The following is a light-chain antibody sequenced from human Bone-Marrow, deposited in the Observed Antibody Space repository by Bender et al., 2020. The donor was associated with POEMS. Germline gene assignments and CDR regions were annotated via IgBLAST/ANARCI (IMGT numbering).Light chain of an antibody. V-gene: IGLV2-14*03. CDR2: DVS. Sequence: QSALTQPASVSGSPGQSITISCTGTSNDVGGYNYVSWYQQRPGKAPKLMIYDVSNRPSGVSNRFSGSKSGNTASLTISGLQAEDEADYYCTSYRSSSTPCVFGTGTKVTVL. CDR3: TSYRSSSTPCV. J-gene: IGLJ1*01. CDR1: SNDVGGYNY.